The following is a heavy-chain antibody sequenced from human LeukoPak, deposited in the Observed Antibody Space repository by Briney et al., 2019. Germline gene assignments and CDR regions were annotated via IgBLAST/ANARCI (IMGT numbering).Heavy chain of an antibody. V-gene: IGHV3-48*03. Sequence: PGGSLRLSCAASEITFSSYEMNWVRQAPGKGLEWVSYISNSDSTVHYADSVKGRFTISRDNAQNSLYLQMSSLRAEDTAVYYCARVEDDYGDYYYGMDVWGQGTTVTVSS. CDR2: ISNSDSTV. J-gene: IGHJ6*02. D-gene: IGHD4-17*01. CDR1: EITFSSYE. CDR3: ARVEDDYGDYYYGMDV.